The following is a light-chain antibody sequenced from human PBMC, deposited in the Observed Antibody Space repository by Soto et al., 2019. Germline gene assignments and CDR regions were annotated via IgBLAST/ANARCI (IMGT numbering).Light chain of an antibody. V-gene: IGKV3-11*01. CDR2: DAS. CDR3: QQRNVWPPIT. J-gene: IGKJ5*01. Sequence: EVVLTQSPATLSLSPGERSTLSCRASQSIRTSLAWYQQKPGQAPRLVIFDASNRANGVPARFGGSGSGTDFTLTINSLEPEDFAVYYCQQRNVWPPITFGQGPRLEIK. CDR1: QSIRTS.